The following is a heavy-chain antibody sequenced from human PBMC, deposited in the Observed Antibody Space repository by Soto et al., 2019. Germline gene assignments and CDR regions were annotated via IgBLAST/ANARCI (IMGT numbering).Heavy chain of an antibody. Sequence: TLSPTLTFSCGSISSGPYTSGWIPPPPGKGPGWFGTFHYSGFTRYNPSLESRVTISVDTSKNQFSLRVTSVTAADTAMYYCARASAQYDSGTYEGGYYYFDSWGQGTPVTLSS. J-gene: IGHJ4*02. CDR1: CGSISSGPYT. CDR2: FHYSGFT. CDR3: ARASAQYDSGTYEGGYYYFDS. D-gene: IGHD3-10*01. V-gene: IGHV4-39*01.